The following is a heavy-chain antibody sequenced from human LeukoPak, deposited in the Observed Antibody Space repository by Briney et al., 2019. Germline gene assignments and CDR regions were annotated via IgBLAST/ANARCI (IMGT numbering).Heavy chain of an antibody. CDR2: IYSGGST. Sequence: GSLRLSCAASGFTVSSNYMSWVRQAPGKGLEWVSVIYSGGSTYYADSVKGRFTISRDNSKNTLYLQMNSLRAEDTAVYYCARSDTAMETGMDVWGQGATVTVSS. CDR1: GFTVSSNY. CDR3: ARSDTAMETGMDV. V-gene: IGHV3-53*01. D-gene: IGHD5-18*01. J-gene: IGHJ6*02.